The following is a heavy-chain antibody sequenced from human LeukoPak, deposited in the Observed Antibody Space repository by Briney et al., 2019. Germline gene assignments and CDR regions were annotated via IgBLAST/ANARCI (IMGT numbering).Heavy chain of an antibody. Sequence: ASVKVSCKASGYTFTSYDINWVRQATGQGLEWMGWMNPNSGNTGYAQKFQGRVTMTRNTSISTAYMELSSLRSEDTAVYYCARPPYCSGGSCYGRDDAFDIWGQGTMVTVSS. CDR1: GYTFTSYD. CDR2: MNPNSGNT. V-gene: IGHV1-8*01. D-gene: IGHD2-15*01. J-gene: IGHJ3*02. CDR3: ARPPYCSGGSCYGRDDAFDI.